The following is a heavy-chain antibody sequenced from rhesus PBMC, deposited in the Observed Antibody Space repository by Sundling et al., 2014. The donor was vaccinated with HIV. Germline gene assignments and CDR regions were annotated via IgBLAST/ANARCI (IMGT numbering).Heavy chain of an antibody. Sequence: QVQLVQSGAEVKKPGSSVKVSCKASGYTFTDSYIHWVRQAPGQGLEWMGEINPKTGGTNYAQKFQDRVTMTRDTSTSTAYMELSSLRSEDTAVYYCASLRICGLFCYGDYWGQGVLVTVSS. CDR2: INPKTGGT. V-gene: IGHV1-138*01. CDR1: GYTFTDSY. J-gene: IGHJ4*01. CDR3: ASLRICGLFCYGDY. D-gene: IGHD2-27*01.